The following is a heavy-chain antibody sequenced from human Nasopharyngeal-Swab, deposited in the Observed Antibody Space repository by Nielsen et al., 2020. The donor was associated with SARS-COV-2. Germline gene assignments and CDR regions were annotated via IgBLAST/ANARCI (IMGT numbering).Heavy chain of an antibody. V-gene: IGHV3-7*01. D-gene: IGHD2-2*01. Sequence: GESLKISCAASGFTFSSYAMHWVRQAPGKGLEWVAHIKQSGSGQYYVDSVKGRFTISRDNAKNSLSLQMNSLRAEDTAVYYCARYCSTTSCPRGFDYWGQGTLVTVSS. CDR2: IKQSGSGQ. CDR3: ARYCSTTSCPRGFDY. CDR1: GFTFSSYA. J-gene: IGHJ4*02.